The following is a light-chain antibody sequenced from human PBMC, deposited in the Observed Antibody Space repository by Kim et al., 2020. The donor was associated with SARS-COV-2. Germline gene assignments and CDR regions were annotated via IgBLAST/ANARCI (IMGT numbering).Light chain of an antibody. V-gene: IGKV1-12*01. Sequence: DIQMTQSPSSVSASVGDRVTITCRASQGISSWLAWYQQKPGKAPKLLIYAASTLQGGVPSRFSGSGSGTDFTLTISSLQPEDFGSYFCQQTHSFPYTFGQGTRLEIK. CDR3: QQTHSFPYT. J-gene: IGKJ5*01. CDR2: AAS. CDR1: QGISSW.